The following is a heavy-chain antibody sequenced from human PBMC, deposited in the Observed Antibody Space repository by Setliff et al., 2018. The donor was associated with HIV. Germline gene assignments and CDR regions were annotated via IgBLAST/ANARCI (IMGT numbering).Heavy chain of an antibody. V-gene: IGHV4-34*01. CDR1: GGSFSGYY. CDR3: AIHRPYYYDSSGYYYEGIIDY. J-gene: IGHJ4*02. Sequence: SETLSLTCAVYGGSFSGYYWSWIRQPPGKGLEWIGEINHSGSTNYNPSLKSRVTISVGTSKNQFSLKLSSVTAADTAVYYCAIHRPYYYDSSGYYYEGIIDYWGQGTLVTVSS. CDR2: INHSGST. D-gene: IGHD3-22*01.